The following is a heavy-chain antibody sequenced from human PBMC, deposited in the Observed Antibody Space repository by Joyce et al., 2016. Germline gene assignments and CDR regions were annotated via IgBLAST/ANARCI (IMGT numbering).Heavy chain of an antibody. CDR1: GDSVSSNSAA. J-gene: IGHJ5*02. V-gene: IGHV6-1*01. CDR3: ARDRGGRYHVRFDP. CDR2: TYYKAKWYN. Sequence: QVQLQQSGPGLVKPSQTLSLTCAISGDSVSSNSAAWNWIRQSPARGLGWLGRTYYKAKWYNDYAVSVKSRITINPDTSKNQFSLQLNSVPPEDTAVYYCARDRGGRYHVRFDPWGQGTLVTVSS. D-gene: IGHD1-26*01.